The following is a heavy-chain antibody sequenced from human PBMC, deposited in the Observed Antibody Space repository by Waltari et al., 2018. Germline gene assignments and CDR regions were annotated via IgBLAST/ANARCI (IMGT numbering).Heavy chain of an antibody. CDR2: IWYDGSNK. V-gene: IGHV3-33*01. Sequence: QVQLVESGGGVVQPGRSLRLSCEASGFTFSSYGTHWVRQAQGKGLEWVAVIWYDGSNKYYADSVKGRFTISRDNSKNTLYLQMNSLRAEDTAVYYCARVGSTYYYDSSGYSWFDYWGQGTLVTVSS. D-gene: IGHD3-22*01. J-gene: IGHJ4*02. CDR1: GFTFSSYG. CDR3: ARVGSTYYYDSSGYSWFDY.